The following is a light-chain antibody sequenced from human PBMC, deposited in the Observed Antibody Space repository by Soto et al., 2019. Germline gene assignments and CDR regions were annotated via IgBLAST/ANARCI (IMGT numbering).Light chain of an antibody. V-gene: IGKV3-20*01. Sequence: EIVLTQSPGTLSLSPGERATRSCRASQSVSSSYLAWYQQKPGQAPRLLIYGASSRATGIPDRFSGSGSGTDFTLTISGLEPEDSAVYYCQQYGNSRGTFGQGTKVDIK. CDR2: GAS. J-gene: IGKJ1*01. CDR3: QQYGNSRGT. CDR1: QSVSSSY.